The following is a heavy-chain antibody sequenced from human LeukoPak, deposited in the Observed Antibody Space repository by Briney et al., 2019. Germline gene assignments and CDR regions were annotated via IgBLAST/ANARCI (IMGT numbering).Heavy chain of an antibody. CDR1: GFTFSSYG. CDR3: ATPLSSYYYDSSGYYLRV. Sequence: PGGSLRLSCAASGFTFSSYGMHWVRQAPGKGLEWVSVIYSGGRTDYADSVKGRFTISRDNSKNTLYLQMNRLRAEDTAVYYCATPLSSYYYDSSGYYLRVWGQGTLVTVSS. D-gene: IGHD3-22*01. V-gene: IGHV3-66*01. J-gene: IGHJ4*02. CDR2: IYSGGRT.